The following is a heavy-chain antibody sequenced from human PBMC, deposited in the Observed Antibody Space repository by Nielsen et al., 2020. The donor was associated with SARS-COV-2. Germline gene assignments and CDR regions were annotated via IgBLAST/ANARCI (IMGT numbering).Heavy chain of an antibody. Sequence: ASVKVSCKASGGTFSSYAISWVRQAPGQGLEWMGWINPNSGGTNYAQKFQGWVTMTRDTSIGTAYMELSRLRSDDTAVYYCAAGGRGMDVWGQGTTVTVSS. CDR3: AAGGRGMDV. CDR1: GGTFSSYA. V-gene: IGHV1-2*04. D-gene: IGHD3-10*01. J-gene: IGHJ6*02. CDR2: INPNSGGT.